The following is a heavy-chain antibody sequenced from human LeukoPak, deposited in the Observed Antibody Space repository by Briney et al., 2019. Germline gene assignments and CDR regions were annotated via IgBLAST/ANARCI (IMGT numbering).Heavy chain of an antibody. J-gene: IGHJ4*02. D-gene: IGHD3-22*01. CDR1: GFTFSSYG. V-gene: IGHV3-23*01. CDR2: ISGSGGST. Sequence: PGGSLRLSCAASGFTFSSYGMHWVRQAPGKGLEWVSAISGSGGSTYYADSVKGRFTISRDNSKNTLYLQMNSLRAEDTAVYYCAKPYYYDSRKYYFDYWGQGTLVTVSS. CDR3: AKPYYYDSRKYYFDY.